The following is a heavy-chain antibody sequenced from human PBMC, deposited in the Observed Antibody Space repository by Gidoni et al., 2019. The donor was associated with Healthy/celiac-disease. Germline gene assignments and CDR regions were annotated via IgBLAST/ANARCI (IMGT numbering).Heavy chain of an antibody. V-gene: IGHV3-9*01. D-gene: IGHD6-13*01. CDR1: GFTFVSYA. CDR2: ISWNSGSI. Sequence: EVQLVESGGGLVQPGRSLRLPCAASGFTFVSYARHWVRQAPGKGLEWVSGISWNSGSIGYADSVKGRFTISRDNAKNSLYLQMNSLRAEDTALYYCAKDIGSPRIAAVPYGMDVWGQGTTVTVSS. J-gene: IGHJ6*02. CDR3: AKDIGSPRIAAVPYGMDV.